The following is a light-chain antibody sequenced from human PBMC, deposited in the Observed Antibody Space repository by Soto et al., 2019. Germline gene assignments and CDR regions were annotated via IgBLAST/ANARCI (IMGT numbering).Light chain of an antibody. Sequence: DIVMTQSPLSLPVTPGEPASISCRSSQSLLHSNGYNYLDWYLQKPGQSPQLLIYLGSNRASGVPDRLSGRRSGTAFTLKISRVEAEDVGVYYCMQALQCRTFGQGTKVDIK. CDR1: QSLLHSNGYNY. CDR3: MQALQCRT. CDR2: LGS. J-gene: IGKJ1*01. V-gene: IGKV2-28*01.